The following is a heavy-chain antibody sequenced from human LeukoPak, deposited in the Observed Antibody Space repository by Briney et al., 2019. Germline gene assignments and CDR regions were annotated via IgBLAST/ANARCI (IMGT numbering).Heavy chain of an antibody. CDR2: IKSDGSAT. J-gene: IGHJ4*02. Sequence: GGSLRLSCAGSEFSFSSYWMHWVRQPPEKGLEWVFSIKSDGSATAYADSVKGRFSMSTDSAKYTASLHMNSLRVEDTAMYYCAMDINGDLFHVWGQGTPVTVSS. D-gene: IGHD2-2*03. CDR3: AMDINGDLFHV. V-gene: IGHV3-74*01. CDR1: EFSFSSYW.